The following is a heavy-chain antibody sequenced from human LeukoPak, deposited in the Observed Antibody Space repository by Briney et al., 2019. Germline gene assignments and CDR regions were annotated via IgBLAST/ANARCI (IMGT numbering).Heavy chain of an antibody. CDR2: ISYDGRNQ. Sequence: GGSLRLSCAASGFTFSDYYMSWIRQAPGKGLEWVAVISYDGRNQYYADSVKGRFTISRDNSKNTLYLQMNSLRAEDTAVHYCFFPGVTGKVYWGQGTLVSVSS. D-gene: IGHD2-8*01. V-gene: IGHV3-30*03. CDR1: GFTFSDYY. J-gene: IGHJ4*02. CDR3: FFPGVTGKVY.